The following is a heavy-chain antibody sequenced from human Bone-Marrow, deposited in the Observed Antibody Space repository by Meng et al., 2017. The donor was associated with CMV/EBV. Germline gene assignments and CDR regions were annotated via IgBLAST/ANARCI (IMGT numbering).Heavy chain of an antibody. J-gene: IGHJ1*01. Sequence: SETLSLTCAVYGGSFSGYYWSWIRQPPGKGLEWIGEINHSGSTNYNPSLKSRVTISVDTSKNQFSLKLSSVTAADTAVYYCARGDGEYYDFWSGYYRRAEYFQHWGQGTLVTVSS. CDR3: ARGDGEYYDFWSGYYRRAEYFQH. V-gene: IGHV4-34*01. D-gene: IGHD3-3*01. CDR1: GGSFSGYY. CDR2: INHSGST.